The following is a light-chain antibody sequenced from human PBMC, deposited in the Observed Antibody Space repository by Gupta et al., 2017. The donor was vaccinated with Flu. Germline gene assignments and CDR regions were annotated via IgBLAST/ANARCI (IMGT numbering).Light chain of an antibody. V-gene: IGLV1-40*01. CDR1: TSNIGAGYD. Sequence: QFVLTPPPSVSGAPGQRVTISCTGSTSNIGAGYDVHWYQQVPGRAPKRLIFGNNNRPSGVADRFSGSKSGTSASLAIAGLQAEDEADYDCQSYDNSLSGSKVFGGGTKLTVL. J-gene: IGLJ3*02. CDR3: QSYDNSLSGSKV. CDR2: GNN.